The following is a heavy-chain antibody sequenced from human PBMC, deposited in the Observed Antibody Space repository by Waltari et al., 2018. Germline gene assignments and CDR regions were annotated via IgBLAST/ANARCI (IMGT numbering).Heavy chain of an antibody. CDR2: IYYSGST. CDR3: ACSESTLQYYFDY. D-gene: IGHD4-4*01. V-gene: IGHV4-31*03. CDR1: GGSISSGGYY. Sequence: QVQLQESGPGLVKPSQPLSLTGTVSGGSISSGGYYWSWIRQHPGKGLGWIGYIYYSGSTYYNPSLKSRVTISVDTSKNQFSLKLSSVTAADTAVYYCACSESTLQYYFDYWGQGTLVTVSS. J-gene: IGHJ4*02.